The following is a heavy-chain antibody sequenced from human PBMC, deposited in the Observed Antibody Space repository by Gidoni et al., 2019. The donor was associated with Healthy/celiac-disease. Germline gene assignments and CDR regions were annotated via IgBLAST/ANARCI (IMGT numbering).Heavy chain of an antibody. CDR2: IHTSGGST. CDR3: ARGGCSGGSCYSYYFDY. Sequence: QVQLVQSGAEVKKPGASVPVSCKASGYTFTSYYMHWVRQAPGQGLEWMGIIHTSGGSTSYAQKFQGRVTMTRDTSTSTVYMELSSLRSEDTAVYYCARGGCSGGSCYSYYFDYWGQGTLVTVSS. J-gene: IGHJ4*02. V-gene: IGHV1-46*03. CDR1: GYTFTSYY. D-gene: IGHD2-15*01.